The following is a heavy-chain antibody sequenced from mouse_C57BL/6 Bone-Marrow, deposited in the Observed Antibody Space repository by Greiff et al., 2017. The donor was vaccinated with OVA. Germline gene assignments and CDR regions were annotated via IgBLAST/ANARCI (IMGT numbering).Heavy chain of an antibody. CDR3: ARWGTVVGDWYFDV. V-gene: IGHV5-15*01. D-gene: IGHD1-1*01. CDR1: GFTFSDYG. CDR2: ISNLAYSI. Sequence: EVKVVESGGGLVQPGGSLKLSCAASGFTFSDYGMAWVRQAPRKGPEWVAFISNLAYSIYYADTVTGRFTISRENAKNTLYLEMSSLRSEDTAMYDCARWGTVVGDWYFDVWGTGTTVTVSS. J-gene: IGHJ1*03.